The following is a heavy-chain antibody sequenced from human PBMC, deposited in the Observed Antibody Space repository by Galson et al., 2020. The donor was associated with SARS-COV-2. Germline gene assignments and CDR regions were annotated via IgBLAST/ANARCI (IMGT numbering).Heavy chain of an antibody. CDR2: MFYSGTR. Sequence: SQTLSLTCTVSGGPINSRYYWGWIRQPPGKGPEWIGSMFYSGTRFSSPSLKSRLFMSVDTSKSQFSLKLTSVTAADTAVYYCAGHGIFERDGFDIWGQGTVVTVSS. J-gene: IGHJ3*02. CDR3: AGHGIFERDGFDI. D-gene: IGHD3-3*02. CDR1: GGPINSRYY. V-gene: IGHV4-39*01.